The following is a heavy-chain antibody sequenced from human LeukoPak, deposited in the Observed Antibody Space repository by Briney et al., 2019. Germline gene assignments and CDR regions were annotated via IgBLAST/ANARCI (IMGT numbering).Heavy chain of an antibody. V-gene: IGHV4-34*01. CDR2: INHSGST. Sequence: SETLSLTCTVSGGSISSYYWSWIRQPPGKGLEWIGEINHSGSTYYNPSLKSRVTISIDTSKNQFSLKLSSVTAADTAVYYCARGGYYGSGNDFRFDPWGQGTLVTVSS. CDR3: ARGGYYGSGNDFRFDP. CDR1: GGSISSYY. J-gene: IGHJ5*02. D-gene: IGHD3-10*01.